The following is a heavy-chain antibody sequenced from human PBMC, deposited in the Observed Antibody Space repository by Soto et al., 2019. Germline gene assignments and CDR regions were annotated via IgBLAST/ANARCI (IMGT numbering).Heavy chain of an antibody. Sequence: PSETLSLTCTVSGGSISSSNWWSWVRQPPGKGLEWIGEIYHSGSTNYNPSLKSRVTISVDKSKNQFSLKLSSVTAADTAVYYCARISSGYYGHWDYWGQGTLVTVSS. CDR2: IYHSGST. V-gene: IGHV4-4*02. D-gene: IGHD3-22*01. J-gene: IGHJ4*02. CDR3: ARISSGYYGHWDY. CDR1: GGSISSSNW.